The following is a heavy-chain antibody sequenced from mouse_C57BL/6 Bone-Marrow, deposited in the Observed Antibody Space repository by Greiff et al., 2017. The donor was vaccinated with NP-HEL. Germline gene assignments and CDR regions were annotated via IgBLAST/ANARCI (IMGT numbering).Heavy chain of an antibody. CDR1: GYSITSGYY. D-gene: IGHD3-2*01. CDR3: ARFFRPDSVRFAY. CDR2: ISYDGSN. J-gene: IGHJ3*01. V-gene: IGHV3-6*01. Sequence: EVQLQQSGPGLVKPSQSLSLTCSVTGYSITSGYYWNWIRQFPGNKLEWMGYISYDGSNNYNPSLKNRIFITRDPSTNQFFLKVNSFTTEDTATHYCARFFRPDSVRFAYWGQGTLVTVSA.